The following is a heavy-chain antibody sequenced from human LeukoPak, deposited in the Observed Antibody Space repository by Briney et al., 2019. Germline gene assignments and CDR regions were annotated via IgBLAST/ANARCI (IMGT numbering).Heavy chain of an antibody. J-gene: IGHJ4*02. D-gene: IGHD5-18*01. CDR2: INPNSGGT. CDR3: ERKAAYEIQGRGDFDY. CDR1: GYTFTGYY. Sequence: ASVKVSCKASGYTFTGYYMHWVRQAPGQGLEWMGWINPNSGGTNYAQKFQGRVTMTRDTSISTAYMELSRLRSDDTAVYYCERKAAYEIQGRGDFDYWGQGTLVTVSS. V-gene: IGHV1-2*02.